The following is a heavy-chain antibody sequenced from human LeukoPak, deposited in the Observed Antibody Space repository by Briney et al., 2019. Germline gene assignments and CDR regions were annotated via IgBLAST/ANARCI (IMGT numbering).Heavy chain of an antibody. V-gene: IGHV4-39*07. CDR2: IYYSGST. D-gene: IGHD3-10*01. J-gene: IGHJ4*02. CDR3: ARHYGSGSDSFDY. CDR1: GGSISSSSYY. Sequence: RTSETLSLTCTVSGGSISSSSYYWGWIRQPPGKGLEWIGSIYYSGSTYYNPSLKSRVTISVDTSKNQFSLKLSSVTAADTAVYYCARHYGSGSDSFDYWGQGTLVTVSS.